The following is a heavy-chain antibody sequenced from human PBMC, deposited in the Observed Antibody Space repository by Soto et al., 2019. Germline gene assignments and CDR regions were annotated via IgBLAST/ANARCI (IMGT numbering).Heavy chain of an antibody. J-gene: IGHJ5*02. CDR3: ARGGNDYVWGSYQRWYNWFDP. CDR1: GGSISSGGYS. CDR2: IYHSGST. Sequence: SETLSLTCAVSGGSISSGGYSWIWIRHPPGKGREWIGYIYHSGSTHYNPSLKSRVTISVDRSKNQFSLKLSSVTAADTAVYYCARGGNDYVWGSYQRWYNWFDPWGQGTLVTVSS. V-gene: IGHV4-30-2*01. D-gene: IGHD3-16*02.